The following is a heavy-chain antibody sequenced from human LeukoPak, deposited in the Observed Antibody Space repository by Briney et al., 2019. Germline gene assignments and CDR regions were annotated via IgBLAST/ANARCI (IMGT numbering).Heavy chain of an antibody. D-gene: IGHD2-2*01. CDR3: ARSYCSPNSCSDYMDV. V-gene: IGHV1-2*02. J-gene: IGHJ6*03. CDR2: INPNSGGR. Sequence: GASVKVSCKASGSTFTSYYMHWVRQAPGQGLEWMGWINPNSGGRIYAQKFQGRVTMTSDTSINTAYMELSRLRSDDTAVYYCARSYCSPNSCSDYMDVWGKGTTVTVSS. CDR1: GSTFTSYY.